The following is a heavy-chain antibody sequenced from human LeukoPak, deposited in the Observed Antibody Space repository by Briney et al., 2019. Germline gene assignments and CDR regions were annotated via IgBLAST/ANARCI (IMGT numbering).Heavy chain of an antibody. CDR1: GYTFTGYY. V-gene: IGHV1-2*04. CDR3: ASSIAAAGRGAFDI. D-gene: IGHD6-13*01. CDR2: INPKSGGK. J-gene: IGHJ3*02. Sequence: VASVRVSCTASGYTFTGYYMHWVRQAPGQGLEWVGWINPKSGGKNYAQKFQGWVTMTRDTSISTAYMELSRLRSDDTAVYYCASSIAAAGRGAFDIWGQGTMVTVSS.